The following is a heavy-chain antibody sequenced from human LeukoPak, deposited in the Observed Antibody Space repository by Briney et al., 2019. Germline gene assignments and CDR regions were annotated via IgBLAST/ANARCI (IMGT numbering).Heavy chain of an antibody. Sequence: SETLSLTCAVSGYSISSGYYWGWIRQPPGKGLEWIGSIYHSGSTYYNPSLKSRVTISVDTSKNQFSLKLSSVTAADTAVYYCAGVRGYPYYYMDVWGKGTTVTVSS. CDR2: IYHSGST. V-gene: IGHV4-38-2*01. CDR1: GYSISSGYY. D-gene: IGHD3-10*02. CDR3: AGVRGYPYYYMDV. J-gene: IGHJ6*03.